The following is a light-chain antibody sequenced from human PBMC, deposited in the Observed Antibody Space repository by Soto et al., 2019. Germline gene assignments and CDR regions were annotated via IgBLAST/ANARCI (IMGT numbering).Light chain of an antibody. Sequence: EIVLTQSPGTLSVSPGERATLSCRASQSVSSSYLAWYQQKPGQAPRLLIYGASTRATGIPDRFSGSGSGTDFTLPISRLESDDVAVYYCQQRSSCPPITFGQGTRLEI. J-gene: IGKJ5*01. CDR3: QQRSSCPPIT. V-gene: IGKV3-20*01. CDR2: GAS. CDR1: QSVSSSY.